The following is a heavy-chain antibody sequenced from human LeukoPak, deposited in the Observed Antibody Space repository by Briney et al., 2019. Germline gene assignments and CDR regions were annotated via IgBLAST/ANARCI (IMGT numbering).Heavy chain of an antibody. CDR2: IYHSGTT. Sequence: PSETLSLTCAVSGYSISSGYFWGWIRQPPGKGLEWIGSIYHSGTTYYNPSLKSRITISVDTSKNQFSLKLNSVTAAGTALYYCACSRDLYSPLDYWGQGTLVTVSS. CDR1: GYSISSGYF. D-gene: IGHD5-24*01. CDR3: ACSRDLYSPLDY. J-gene: IGHJ4*02. V-gene: IGHV4-38-2*01.